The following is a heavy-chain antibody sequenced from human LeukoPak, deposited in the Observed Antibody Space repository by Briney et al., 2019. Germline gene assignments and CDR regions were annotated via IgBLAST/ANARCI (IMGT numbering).Heavy chain of an antibody. J-gene: IGHJ4*02. D-gene: IGHD6-19*01. Sequence: GGSLRLSCAASGFTFSRYRMNWVRQAPGKGLEWVSYISSSSSTIYYADSVKGRFTISRDNAKNSLYLQMNSLRDEDTAVYYCARGEVSGYSSGWYPFDYWGQGTRVTVSS. CDR1: GFTFSRYR. V-gene: IGHV3-48*02. CDR2: ISSSSSTI. CDR3: ARGEVSGYSSGWYPFDY.